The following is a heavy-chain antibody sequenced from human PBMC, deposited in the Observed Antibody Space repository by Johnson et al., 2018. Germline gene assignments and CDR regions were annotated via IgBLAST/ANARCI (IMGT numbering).Heavy chain of an antibody. CDR3: AKGYSRGCQEYFHH. V-gene: IGHV3-23*04. J-gene: IGHJ1*01. CDR2: ISGSGAST. CDR1: GFSFSSYG. D-gene: IGHD6-19*01. Sequence: VQLVESGGGLVQPGGSLRLSCAASGFSFSSYGMSWVRQAPEKGLDWVAGISGSGASTYYADSVKGRFTISRDNSKNTLFLQMNSLRAEDTAVYYFAKGYSRGCQEYFHHWGQGTLVTVSS.